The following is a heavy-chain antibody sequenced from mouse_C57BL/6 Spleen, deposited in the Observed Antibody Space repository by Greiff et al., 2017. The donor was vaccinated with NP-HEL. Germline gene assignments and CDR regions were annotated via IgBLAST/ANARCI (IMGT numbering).Heavy chain of an antibody. Sequence: VQLQQSGAELVKPGASVKISCKASGYAFSSYWLNWVKQRPGKGLEWIGQIYPGDGDTNYNGKFKGKATLTADKSSSTAYMQLSSLTSEDSAVYFCARKDSNYGGFAYWGQGTLVTVSA. CDR1: GYAFSSYW. CDR3: ARKDSNYGGFAY. CDR2: IYPGDGDT. J-gene: IGHJ3*01. V-gene: IGHV1-80*01. D-gene: IGHD2-5*01.